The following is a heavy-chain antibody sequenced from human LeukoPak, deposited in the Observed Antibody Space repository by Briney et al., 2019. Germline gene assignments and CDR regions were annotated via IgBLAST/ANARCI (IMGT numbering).Heavy chain of an antibody. V-gene: IGHV4-4*07. D-gene: IGHD4-17*01. CDR3: ARSAYARYFDY. J-gene: IGHJ4*02. Sequence: SETLSLTCTVSGGSISGYYWSLIRQPAGKGLEWVGRIYTSGSTNYNPSLKSRVTMSVDTSKNQFSLKLSSVTAADTAVYYCARSAYARYFDYWGQGTLVTVSS. CDR1: GGSISGYY. CDR2: IYTSGST.